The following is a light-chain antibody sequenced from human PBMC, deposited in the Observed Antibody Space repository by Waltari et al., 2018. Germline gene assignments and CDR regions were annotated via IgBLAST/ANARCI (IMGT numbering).Light chain of an antibody. CDR3: QQYKSYPYT. J-gene: IGKJ2*01. Sequence: DIQMTQSPSSLSASVGARVTITCRASQGISSWLAWYQQKPEKAPKSLSYAASSLQSGVPARCSGSGAGTEFTLTISSLQPEDFATYDCQQYKSYPYTFGQGTKLESK. V-gene: IGKV1D-16*01. CDR2: AAS. CDR1: QGISSW.